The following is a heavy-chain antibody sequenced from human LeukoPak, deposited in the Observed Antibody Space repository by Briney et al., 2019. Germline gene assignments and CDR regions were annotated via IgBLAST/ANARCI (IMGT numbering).Heavy chain of an antibody. Sequence: SVKVSCKASGGTFSSYAISWVRQAPGQGLEWMGGIIPIFGTANYAQKFQGRVTITTDESTSTAYMELSSLRSEDTAVYYCASQFTTVTSPFDYWGQGTLVTVSS. J-gene: IGHJ4*02. CDR3: ASQFTTVTSPFDY. D-gene: IGHD4-11*01. V-gene: IGHV1-69*05. CDR2: IIPIFGTA. CDR1: GGTFSSYA.